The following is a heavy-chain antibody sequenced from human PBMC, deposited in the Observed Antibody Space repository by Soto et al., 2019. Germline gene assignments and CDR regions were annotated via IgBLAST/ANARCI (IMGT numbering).Heavy chain of an antibody. Sequence: GEPLKISCKGSGYSFTNYWNGWVRQMPGKGLEWMGIIYPGDSNTRYSPSFQGQVTISADKSISTAYLQWSSLKASDTAMYYRARQGFCSSTSCSTVDYCGQGTRFTVSS. CDR2: IYPGDSNT. D-gene: IGHD2-2*01. V-gene: IGHV5-51*01. J-gene: IGHJ4*02. CDR3: ARQGFCSSTSCSTVDY. CDR1: GYSFTNYW.